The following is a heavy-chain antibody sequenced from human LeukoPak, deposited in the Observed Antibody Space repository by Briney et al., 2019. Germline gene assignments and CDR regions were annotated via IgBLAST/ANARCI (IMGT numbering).Heavy chain of an antibody. CDR2: IKQDGSEK. Sequence: GGSLRLSCAASGFAFSTYEMNWVRQAPGKGLEWVANIKQDGSEKYYVDSVKGRFTISRDNAKNSLYLQMNSLRAEDTAVYYCARNLAYCGGDCYSTAEYFQHWGQGTLVTVSS. D-gene: IGHD2-21*02. CDR3: ARNLAYCGGDCYSTAEYFQH. J-gene: IGHJ1*01. CDR1: GFAFSTYE. V-gene: IGHV3-7*01.